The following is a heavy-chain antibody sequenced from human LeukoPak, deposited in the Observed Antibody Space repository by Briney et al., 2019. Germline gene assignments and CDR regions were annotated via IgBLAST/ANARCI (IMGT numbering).Heavy chain of an antibody. CDR1: GGSISSSSYC. V-gene: IGHV4-39*01. J-gene: IGHJ6*03. CDR3: ARHESHDFWSGYTYYMGV. CDR2: SYYSGSA. D-gene: IGHD3-3*01. Sequence: SETLSLTCTVSGGSISSSSYCWGWIRQPPGEGLEWIGSSYYSGSAYYNPSLRSRVTISVDTSKNQFSLKLSSVTAADTAVYYCARHESHDFWSGYTYYMGVWGKGTTVTVSS.